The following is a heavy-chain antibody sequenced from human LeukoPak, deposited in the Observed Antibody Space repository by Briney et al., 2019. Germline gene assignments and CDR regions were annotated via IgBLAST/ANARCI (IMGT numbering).Heavy chain of an antibody. V-gene: IGHV4-59*01. CDR2: IYYSGST. CDR1: GGSISSYY. Sequence: SETLSLTCTVSGGSISSYYWSWIRQPPGKGLEWIGYIYYSGSTNYNPSLKSRVTTSVDTSKNQFSLKLSSVTAADTAVYYCARSSTTDANHYYYYYMDVWGRGTTVTVSS. J-gene: IGHJ6*03. CDR3: ARSSTTDANHYYYYYMDV. D-gene: IGHD2-2*01.